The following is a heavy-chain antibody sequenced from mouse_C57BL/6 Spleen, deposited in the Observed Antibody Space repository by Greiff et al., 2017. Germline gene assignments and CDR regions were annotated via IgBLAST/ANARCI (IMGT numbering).Heavy chain of an antibody. D-gene: IGHD2-3*01. CDR1: GYTFTSYW. V-gene: IGHV1-52*01. Sequence: QVQLQQPGAELVRPGSSVKLSCKASGYTFTSYWMHWVKQRPIQGLEWIGNIDPSDSETHYNQKFKDKATLTVDKSSSTAYMQLSSLTSEDSAVDYCARSDGYYGYFDYWGQGTTLTVSS. CDR3: ARSDGYYGYFDY. CDR2: IDPSDSET. J-gene: IGHJ2*01.